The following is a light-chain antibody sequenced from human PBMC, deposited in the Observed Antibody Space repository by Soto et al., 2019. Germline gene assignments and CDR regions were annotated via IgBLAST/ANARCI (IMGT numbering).Light chain of an antibody. J-gene: IGLJ2*01. Sequence: QSVLTQPPSVSGAPGQRVTISCTGNSSNIGAGYDVHWYQQLPGTAPKLLIYGNSNRPSGVPDRFSGSKSGTSASLAITGRQAEDEADYYCQSYDSSLSGVVFGGGTKLTVL. CDR3: QSYDSSLSGVV. V-gene: IGLV1-40*01. CDR1: SSNIGAGYD. CDR2: GNS.